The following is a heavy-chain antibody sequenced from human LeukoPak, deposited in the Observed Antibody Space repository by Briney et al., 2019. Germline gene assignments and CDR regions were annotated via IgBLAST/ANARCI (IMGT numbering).Heavy chain of an antibody. CDR1: GFTFSNYA. V-gene: IGHV3-64D*06. D-gene: IGHD5-18*01. CDR2: ISSNGHST. CDR3: VKDRYTAGRPFDY. Sequence: HPGESLRLSCSTSGFTFSNYAMNWLRQAPGKGLEYVSTISSNGHSTYYADSVKGRFSISRDNSKNTLYLQLSSLRADDTAVYYCVKDRYTAGRPFDYWGQGTLVTVSS. J-gene: IGHJ4*02.